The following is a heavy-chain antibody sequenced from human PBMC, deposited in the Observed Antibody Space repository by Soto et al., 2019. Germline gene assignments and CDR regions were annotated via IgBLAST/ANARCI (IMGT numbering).Heavy chain of an antibody. V-gene: IGHV2-5*02. D-gene: IGHD6-6*01. CDR1: GFSLSTSGVG. CDR2: LYWDDDK. CDR3: AVRLEYRGSGVSGWFDP. Sequence: QITLKESGPTVVKPTQTLTLTCTFSGFSLSTSGVGVGWIRQPPGKALEWLALLYWDDDKRYSPSLKTRLTIHKDTPSNQVVLTMTNMDPVDTATYYCAVRLEYRGSGVSGWFDPWGPGTLVTVSS. J-gene: IGHJ5*02.